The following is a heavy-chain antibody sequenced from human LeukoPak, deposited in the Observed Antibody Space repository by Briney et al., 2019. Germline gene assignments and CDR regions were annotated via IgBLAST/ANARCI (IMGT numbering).Heavy chain of an antibody. J-gene: IGHJ5*02. D-gene: IGHD2-2*01. CDR3: ARGYCDSTSCYLNWFDP. Sequence: AASVRVSCKASGYTFTSYYMHWVRQAPGQGLEWMGIINPSGGSTNNAQKFKGRVTMTRDTSISTAYMELSRLRSDDTAVYHCARGYCDSTSCYLNWFDPWGQGTLVTVSS. CDR2: INPSGGST. CDR1: GYTFTSYY. V-gene: IGHV1-46*01.